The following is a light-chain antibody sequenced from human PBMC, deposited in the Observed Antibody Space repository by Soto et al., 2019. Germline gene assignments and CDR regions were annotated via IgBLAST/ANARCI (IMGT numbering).Light chain of an antibody. Sequence: QSALTQPASVSGSPGQSITISCTGTISDFVVYNYVSWYQQHPGKAPKLMIYGVSNRPSGVSNRFSGSKSGNTASLTISGLQADDEADYYCSSHNISSALQVFGTGTKVTV. CDR2: GVS. V-gene: IGLV2-14*01. CDR3: SSHNISSALQV. CDR1: ISDFVVYNY. J-gene: IGLJ1*01.